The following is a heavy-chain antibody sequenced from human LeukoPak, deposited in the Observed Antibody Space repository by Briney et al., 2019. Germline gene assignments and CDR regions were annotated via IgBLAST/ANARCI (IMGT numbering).Heavy chain of an antibody. D-gene: IGHD5-18*01. Sequence: ASVKVSCKASGYTFTTYYMQWVRQAPGQGLEWMGIINPSGGSTMYAQKFQGRVTMTRDTSTSTVYMEVSSLRSEDTAVYYCARGGMGIQLWSFDYWGQGTLVTVPS. J-gene: IGHJ4*02. CDR3: ARGGMGIQLWSFDY. CDR2: INPSGGST. V-gene: IGHV1-46*01. CDR1: GYTFTTYY.